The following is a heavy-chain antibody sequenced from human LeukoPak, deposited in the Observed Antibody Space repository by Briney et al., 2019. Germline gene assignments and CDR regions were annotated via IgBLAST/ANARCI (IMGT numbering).Heavy chain of an antibody. V-gene: IGHV3-30*02. J-gene: IGHJ4*02. CDR1: AFTFKNYG. D-gene: IGHD2-21*02. Sequence: GGSLRLSCAASAFTFKNYGMHWVRQAPGKGLEWVAFIRYDRGNKNYADSVKGRFTISRDNAKNSLYLQMNSLRAEDTAVYYCAREAPNCRGDCLDYWGQGTLVTVSS. CDR3: AREAPNCRGDCLDY. CDR2: IRYDRGNK.